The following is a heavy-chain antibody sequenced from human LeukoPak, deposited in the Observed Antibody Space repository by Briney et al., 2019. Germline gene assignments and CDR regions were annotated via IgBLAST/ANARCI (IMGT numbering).Heavy chain of an antibody. D-gene: IGHD3-10*01. CDR1: GYTFTGYY. V-gene: IGHV1-2*02. J-gene: IGHJ4*02. CDR2: INPNSGGT. Sequence: GASVKVSCKASGYTFTGYYMHWVRQAPGQGLEWMGWINPNSGGTNYAQKFQGRVTMTRDTSISTAYMELSRLRSDDTAVYYCARARDYSGGYFDYWGQGTLVTVSS. CDR3: ARARDYSGGYFDY.